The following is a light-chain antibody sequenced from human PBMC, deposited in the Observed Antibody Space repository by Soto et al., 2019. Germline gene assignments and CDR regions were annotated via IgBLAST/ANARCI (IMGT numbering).Light chain of an antibody. CDR3: SSYTSSSTVI. Sequence: QSALTQPASVSGSPGQSITISCTGTSSDVGGYNFVSWYQQHPRKAPKFIIYDVRNRPSGVSNRFSGSRSGNTASLTISGLQAEDEADYYCSSYTSSSTVIFGGGTKVTVL. J-gene: IGLJ2*01. CDR1: SSDVGGYNF. CDR2: DVR. V-gene: IGLV2-14*03.